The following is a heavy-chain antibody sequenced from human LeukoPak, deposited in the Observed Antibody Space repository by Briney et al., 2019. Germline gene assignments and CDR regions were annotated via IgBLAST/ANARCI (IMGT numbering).Heavy chain of an antibody. V-gene: IGHV3-20*04. CDR3: ARDSGGYYDTTGLWGDF. Sequence: GGSLRLSCAASGFTFDDYGMSWVRQAPGKGLEWVSGINWNGGSTGYADSVKGRFTISRDNAKNSLYLQMNSLRAEDTAMYYCARDSGGYYDTTGLWGDFWGQGTMVTVSS. J-gene: IGHJ3*01. D-gene: IGHD3-22*01. CDR1: GFTFDDYG. CDR2: INWNGGST.